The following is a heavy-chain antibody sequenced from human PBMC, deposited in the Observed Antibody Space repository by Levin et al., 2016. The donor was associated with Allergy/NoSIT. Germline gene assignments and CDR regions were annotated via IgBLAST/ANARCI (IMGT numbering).Heavy chain of an antibody. V-gene: IGHV3-21*01. Sequence: GESLKISCVASGFTFSAYSLNWVRQAPGKGLEWVSSISGSSNYIHYADSVKGRFTISRDNAQNSLYLQMNSVRAEDTAVYFCASSTYSGTWYSDYWGQGTLVTVSS. D-gene: IGHD6-13*01. CDR2: ISGSSNYI. CDR1: GFTFSAYS. J-gene: IGHJ4*02. CDR3: ASSTYSGTWYSDY.